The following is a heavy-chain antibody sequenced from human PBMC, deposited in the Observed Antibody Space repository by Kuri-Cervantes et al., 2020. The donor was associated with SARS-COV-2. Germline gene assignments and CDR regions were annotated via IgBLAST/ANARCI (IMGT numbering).Heavy chain of an antibody. CDR2: FDPEDGET. J-gene: IGHJ5*02. V-gene: IGHV1-24*01. D-gene: IGHD1-26*01. CDR3: AREWELPT. Sequence: ASVKVSCKVSGYTLTELSMHWVRQAPGKGLEWMGGFDPEDGETIYAQKFQGRVTMTRNTSISTAYMELSSLRSEDTAVYYCAREWELPTWGQGTLVTVSS. CDR1: GYTLTELS.